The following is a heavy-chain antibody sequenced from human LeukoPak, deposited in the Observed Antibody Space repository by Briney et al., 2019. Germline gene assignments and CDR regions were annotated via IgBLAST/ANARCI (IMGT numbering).Heavy chain of an antibody. Sequence: GGSLRLSCAASGFTFSTYNINWVRQAPGEGLEWVSSITSGGTYTYYADSVKVRFTTSRDNAKNSLSLQLSSLRAEDTAVYYCARGHYDILTASYKWTPDYWGQGILVTVSS. CDR2: ITSGGTYT. CDR3: ARGHYDILTASYKWTPDY. CDR1: GFTFSTYN. V-gene: IGHV3-21*06. D-gene: IGHD3-9*01. J-gene: IGHJ4*02.